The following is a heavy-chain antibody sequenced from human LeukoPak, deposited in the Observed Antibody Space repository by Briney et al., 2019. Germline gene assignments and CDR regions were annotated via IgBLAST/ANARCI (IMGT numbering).Heavy chain of an antibody. V-gene: IGHV3-21*01. CDR2: ISSSSSYI. J-gene: IGHJ4*02. Sequence: GGSLRLSCAASGFTFSSHSMNWVRQAPGKGLEWVSSISSSSSYIYYADSVKGRFTISRDNAKNSLYLQMNSLRAEDTAVYYCARDRGELLWFGELPYYFDYWGQGTLVTVSS. D-gene: IGHD3-10*01. CDR3: ARDRGELLWFGELPYYFDY. CDR1: GFTFSSHS.